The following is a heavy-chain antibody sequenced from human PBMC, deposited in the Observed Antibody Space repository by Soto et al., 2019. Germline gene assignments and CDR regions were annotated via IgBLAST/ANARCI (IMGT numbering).Heavy chain of an antibody. J-gene: IGHJ4*02. Sequence: LRLSCAASGFTFSRSWMSWVRQAPGKGLEWVATIKQDGSEKYYVDSVKGRFTISRDNAKSSFYLQMNSLRDEDSALYNCATPRNPFDYWGQGTLVTVSS. CDR2: IKQDGSEK. CDR3: ATPRNPFDY. V-gene: IGHV3-7*01. CDR1: GFTFSRSW.